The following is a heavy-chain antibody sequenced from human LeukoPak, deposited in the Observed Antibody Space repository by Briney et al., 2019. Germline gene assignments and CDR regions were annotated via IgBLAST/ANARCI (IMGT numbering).Heavy chain of an antibody. CDR2: IIPIFGTA. CDR1: GGTFSSYA. J-gene: IGHJ5*02. V-gene: IGHV1-69*13. CDR3: AREYCSSTSCYNKRNWFDP. D-gene: IGHD2-2*01. Sequence: GASVKVSCKASGGTFSSYAISWVRQAPGQGLEWMGGIIPIFGTANYAQKFQGRVTITADESTSTAYMELSSLRSEDTAVYYCAREYCSSTSCYNKRNWFDPWGQGTLVTVSS.